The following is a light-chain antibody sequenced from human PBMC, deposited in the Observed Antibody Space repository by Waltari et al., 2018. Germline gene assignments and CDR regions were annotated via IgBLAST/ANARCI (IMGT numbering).Light chain of an antibody. V-gene: IGKV1-39*01. CDR3: QESFNSPYT. Sequence: DIQMTQSPSSLSASVGGRVTISCRASQNIGNFLNWYQQKPGKAPNLLIHTASILQSGVPSRFSASGSGTDFSLTISSLQPEDFATYYCQESFNSPYTFGQGTRVEIK. J-gene: IGKJ2*01. CDR2: TAS. CDR1: QNIGNF.